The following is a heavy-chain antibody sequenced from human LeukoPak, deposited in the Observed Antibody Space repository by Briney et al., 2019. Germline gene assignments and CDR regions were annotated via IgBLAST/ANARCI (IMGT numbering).Heavy chain of an antibody. CDR1: GFTFSNYA. V-gene: IGHV3-23*01. CDR3: AKAKTGKSDY. CDR2: ISGSGGST. Sequence: GGSLRLSCAASGFTFSNYAMSWVRQAPGKGLEWFSGISGSGGSTYYADSVKGRFTISRDNSKNTLYLQMNSLRAEDTAVYYCAKAKTGKSDYWGQGTLVTVSS. J-gene: IGHJ4*02. D-gene: IGHD1-14*01.